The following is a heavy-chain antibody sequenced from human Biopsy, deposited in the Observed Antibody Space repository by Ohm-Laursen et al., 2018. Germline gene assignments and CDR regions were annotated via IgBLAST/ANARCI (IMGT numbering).Heavy chain of an antibody. D-gene: IGHD2-15*01. CDR1: GKTFSDYQ. V-gene: IGHV4-34*08. Sequence: TLSLTWAVFGKTFSDYQWSWIRQPPGKELEWIGQINQAGTTNYNPSLKSRVSISADASKYEFSLRLTSVTAADTAVYLCGNEVHGRDYWGLGAQVTVSS. CDR3: GNEVHGRDY. J-gene: IGHJ4*02. CDR2: INQAGTT.